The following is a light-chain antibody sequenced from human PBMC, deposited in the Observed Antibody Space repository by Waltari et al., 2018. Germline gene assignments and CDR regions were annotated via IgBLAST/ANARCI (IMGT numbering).Light chain of an antibody. Sequence: SYELTQPPSISVSPGQTARLTCSGEKLADKYVSWYQQKSGQSPTLVIYQDNKRPSGIPERFSGSNSGNTATLTISETQTFDEADFYCQAWDITTKVVFGGGTKLTV. V-gene: IGLV3-1*01. CDR1: KLADKY. CDR3: QAWDITTKVV. CDR2: QDN. J-gene: IGLJ2*01.